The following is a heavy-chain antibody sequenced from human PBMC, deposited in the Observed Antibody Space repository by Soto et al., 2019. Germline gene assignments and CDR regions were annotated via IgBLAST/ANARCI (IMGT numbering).Heavy chain of an antibody. D-gene: IGHD3-16*02. V-gene: IGHV3-7*01. CDR2: IKQDGSEK. CDR3: ASHHWGDYIWGSYRYTGPSTDERNDY. Sequence: GGSLRLSCAASGFTFSSYWMSWVRQAPGKGLEWVANIKQDGSEKYYVDSVKGRFTISRDNAKNSLYLQMNSLRAEDTAVYYCASHHWGDYIWGSYRYTGPSTDERNDYWGQGTLVTVSS. CDR1: GFTFSSYW. J-gene: IGHJ4*02.